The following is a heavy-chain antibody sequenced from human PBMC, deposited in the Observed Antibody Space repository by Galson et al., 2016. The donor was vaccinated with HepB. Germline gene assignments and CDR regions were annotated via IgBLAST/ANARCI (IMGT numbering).Heavy chain of an antibody. CDR1: GFTFSEFA. V-gene: IGHV3-64D*06. Sequence: SLRLSCAASGFTFSEFAMHWVRQAPGKGLEPVSMITSSGTNTYYADSVKGRFTISRDNSKNTLYLQMYSLRPEDTALYYCVTDETCGSNTCLDYWGRGTLVTVSS. J-gene: IGHJ4*02. CDR3: VTDETCGSNTCLDY. CDR2: ITSSGTNT. D-gene: IGHD2-2*01.